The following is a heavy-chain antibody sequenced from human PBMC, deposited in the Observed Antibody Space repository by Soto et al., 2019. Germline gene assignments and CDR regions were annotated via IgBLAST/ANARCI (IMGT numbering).Heavy chain of an antibody. V-gene: IGHV4-59*01. Sequence: PSETLSLTCSVSGGSISGFYWTWIRQPPGKGLEWIGYIHDSGSTNYNPALESRVSISVDTSKNELSLKLSSVTAADTAMYYCARGVRDSWRGFPTNNWLDPWGQGTLVTVSS. CDR2: IHDSGST. CDR3: ARGVRDSWRGFPTNNWLDP. CDR1: GGSISGFY. D-gene: IGHD3-3*01. J-gene: IGHJ5*02.